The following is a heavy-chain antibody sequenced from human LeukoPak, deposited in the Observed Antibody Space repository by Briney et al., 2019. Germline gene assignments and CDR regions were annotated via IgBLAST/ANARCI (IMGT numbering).Heavy chain of an antibody. CDR2: IRSSGTAI. CDR1: GFTFSGYT. D-gene: IGHD5-24*01. J-gene: IGHJ4*02. Sequence: GGSLRLSCAASGFTFSGYTLIWVRQAPGKGLEWVSYIRSSGTAIYDADSVKGRFTVSRDNAKNSLYLQMNNPRDEDTAVYYCARSRGWLQADYWGQGTLVTVSS. V-gene: IGHV3-48*02. CDR3: ARSRGWLQADY.